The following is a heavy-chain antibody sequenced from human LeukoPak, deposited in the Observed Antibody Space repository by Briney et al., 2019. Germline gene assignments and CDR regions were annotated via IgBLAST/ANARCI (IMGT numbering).Heavy chain of an antibody. Sequence: SETLSLTCTVSGGSISGSYWSWIRQPRGTGLEWIGYIYYSGSTNYNPSLKSRVTILVDTSNNQFSLRLNSVTAADTAVYYCARENTMVRGAFDAFDIWGQGTMVTVSS. V-gene: IGHV4-59*01. CDR1: GGSISGSY. CDR3: ARENTMVRGAFDAFDI. CDR2: IYYSGST. J-gene: IGHJ3*02. D-gene: IGHD3-10*01.